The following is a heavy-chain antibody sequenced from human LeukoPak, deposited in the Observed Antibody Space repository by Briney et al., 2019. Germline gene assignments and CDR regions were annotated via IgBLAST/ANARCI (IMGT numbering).Heavy chain of an antibody. V-gene: IGHV1-18*01. Sequence: GASVKVSCKASGYTFTSYGISWVRQAPGQGLKWMGWISAYNGNTNYAQKLQGRVTMTTDTSTSTAYMELRSLRSDDTAVYYCARTEDTAMASRYYYYYMDVWGKGTTVTVSS. CDR1: GYTFTSYG. CDR3: ARTEDTAMASRYYYYYMDV. J-gene: IGHJ6*03. CDR2: ISAYNGNT. D-gene: IGHD5-18*01.